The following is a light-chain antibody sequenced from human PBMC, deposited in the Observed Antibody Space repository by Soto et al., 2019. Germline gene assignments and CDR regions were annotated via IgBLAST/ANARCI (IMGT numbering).Light chain of an antibody. J-gene: IGLJ3*02. CDR2: SNN. CDR3: AAWDGSLNAWV. CDR1: NSNIGTNS. Sequence: QSVLTQPPSASGTPGQRVTISCSGSNSNIGTNSMNWYQQLPGTAPKLLIHSNNQRPSGVPARFSGSKSGTSASLAISGLQSEDEADYYCAAWDGSLNAWVFGGGTKLTVL. V-gene: IGLV1-44*01.